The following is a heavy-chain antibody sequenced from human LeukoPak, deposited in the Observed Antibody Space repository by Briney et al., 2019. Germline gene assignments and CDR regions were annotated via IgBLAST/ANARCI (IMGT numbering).Heavy chain of an antibody. J-gene: IGHJ4*02. CDR3: AGSGKVFDY. Sequence: SETLSLTCAVSGGSISSGGYSWSWIRQPPGKGLEWIGYIYHSGSTYYNPSLKSRVTISVDRSKNQFSLKLSSVTAADTAVYYCAGSGKVFDYWGQGTLVTVSS. D-gene: IGHD3-10*01. CDR2: IYHSGST. CDR1: GGSISSGGYS. V-gene: IGHV4-30-2*01.